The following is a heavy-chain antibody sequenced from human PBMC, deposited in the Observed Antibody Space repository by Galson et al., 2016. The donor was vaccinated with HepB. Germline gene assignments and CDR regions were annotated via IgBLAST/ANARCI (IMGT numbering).Heavy chain of an antibody. J-gene: IGHJ4*02. Sequence: SETLSLTCSVSGDSLNAYYWAWIRQSPTKGLEWIADISTSGSTNYNLSLKSRVTISVDTSQSQLSLTMTSVTAADTALYYCARVGSGGFWSGFDSWGQGTFVTVSS. CDR1: GDSLNAYY. CDR3: ARVGSGGFWSGFDS. V-gene: IGHV4-4*09. D-gene: IGHD3-3*01. CDR2: ISTSGST.